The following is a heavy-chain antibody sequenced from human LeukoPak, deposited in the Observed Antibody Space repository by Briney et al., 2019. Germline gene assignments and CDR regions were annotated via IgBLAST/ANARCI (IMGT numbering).Heavy chain of an antibody. J-gene: IGHJ4*02. CDR3: AISLVRGVIIDY. D-gene: IGHD3-10*01. CDR1: GYSFTTYD. V-gene: IGHV1-3*01. CDR2: INAGNGNT. Sequence: ASVRVSCKASGYSFTTYDINWVRQATGQGLEWMGWINAGNGNTKYSQKFQGRVTITRDTSASTAYRELSSLRSEDTAVYYCAISLVRGVIIDYWGQGTLVTVSS.